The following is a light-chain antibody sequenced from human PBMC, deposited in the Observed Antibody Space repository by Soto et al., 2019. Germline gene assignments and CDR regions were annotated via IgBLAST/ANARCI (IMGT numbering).Light chain of an antibody. J-gene: IGLJ1*01. CDR2: EVS. Sequence: QSALTQPASVSGSPGQSITISCTGTSSDVGGYDYVSWYQQHPGKAPKLMIYEVSNRPSGVSNRFSGSKSGNTASLTISGLQSEDETDYYCAAWDDSLSGPYVLGTGTKVTVL. V-gene: IGLV2-14*01. CDR1: SSDVGGYDY. CDR3: AAWDDSLSGPYV.